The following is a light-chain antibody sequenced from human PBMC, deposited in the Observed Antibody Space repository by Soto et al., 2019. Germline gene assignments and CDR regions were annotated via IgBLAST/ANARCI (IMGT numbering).Light chain of an antibody. CDR3: CSYTGRPIFVL. J-gene: IGLJ2*01. V-gene: IGLV2-23*01. CDR2: EAS. Sequence: QSALTQPASVSGSPGQSITISCTGTSSDVVSYNLVSWYQQHPGKVPKLMIYEASKRPSGVSNRFSGSESDNTASLTISGLQAEDEADYYCCSYTGRPIFVLFGGGTKLTVL. CDR1: SSDVVSYNL.